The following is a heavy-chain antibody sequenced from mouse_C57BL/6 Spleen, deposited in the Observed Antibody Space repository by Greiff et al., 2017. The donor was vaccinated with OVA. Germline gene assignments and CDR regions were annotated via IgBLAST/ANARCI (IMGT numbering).Heavy chain of an antibody. D-gene: IGHD1-1*01. CDR3: ARRRAQFITTVDWYFDV. CDR2: INPNNGGT. CDR1: GYTFTDYN. J-gene: IGHJ1*03. V-gene: IGHV1-18*01. Sequence: EVQLQQSGPELVKPGASVKIPCKASGYTFTDYNMDWVKQSHGKSLEWIGDINPNNGGTIYNQKFKGKATLTVDKSSSTAYMELRSLTSEDTAVYYCARRRAQFITTVDWYFDVWGTGTTVTVSS.